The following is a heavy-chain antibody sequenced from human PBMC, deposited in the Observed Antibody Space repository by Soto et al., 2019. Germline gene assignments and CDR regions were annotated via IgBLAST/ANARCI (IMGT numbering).Heavy chain of an antibody. CDR2: IIPILGIA. CDR3: ARAPRGYCSSTSCSHHPGAFY. CDR1: GGTFSSYT. D-gene: IGHD2-2*01. J-gene: IGHJ4*02. Sequence: QVQLVQSGAEVKKPGSSVKVSCKASGGTFSSYTISWVRQAPGQGLEWMGRIIPILGIANYAQKFQGRVTITADKSTSTAHMELSSLRSEDTAVYYCARAPRGYCSSTSCSHHPGAFYWGQGTLVTVSS. V-gene: IGHV1-69*02.